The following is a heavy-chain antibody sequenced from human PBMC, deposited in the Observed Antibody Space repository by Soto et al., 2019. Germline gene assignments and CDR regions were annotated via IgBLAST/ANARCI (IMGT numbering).Heavy chain of an antibody. J-gene: IGHJ5*02. CDR1: GFTFSSYA. D-gene: IGHD3-9*01. CDR3: ARDPTGYYTSPHHWFDP. V-gene: IGHV3-30-3*01. Sequence: QVQLVESGGGVVPPGRSLRLSCAASGFTFSSYAMHWVRQAPGKGLEWVAVISYDGSNKYYADSVKGRFTISRDNSKNTLYLQMNSLRAEDTAVYYCARDPTGYYTSPHHWFDPWGQGTLVTVSS. CDR2: ISYDGSNK.